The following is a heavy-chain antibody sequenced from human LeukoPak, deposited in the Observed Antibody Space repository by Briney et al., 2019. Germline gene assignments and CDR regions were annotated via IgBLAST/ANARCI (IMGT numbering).Heavy chain of an antibody. Sequence: GGSLRLSCAASGFTFSSYAMSWVRQAPGKGLEWVSAISGSGGSTYYADSVKGRFTISRDNSKDTLYLQMNSPRAEDTAVYYCAKEGYSSSWDYYYYYYMDVWGKGTTVTVSS. CDR1: GFTFSSYA. CDR3: AKEGYSSSWDYYYYYYMDV. CDR2: ISGSGGST. V-gene: IGHV3-23*01. D-gene: IGHD6-13*01. J-gene: IGHJ6*03.